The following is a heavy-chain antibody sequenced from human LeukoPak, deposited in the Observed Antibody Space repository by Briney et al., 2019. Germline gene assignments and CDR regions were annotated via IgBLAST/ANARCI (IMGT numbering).Heavy chain of an antibody. CDR2: ISGSGGRT. Sequence: GGTLRLSCAASGFTFRSYAMSWVRPAPGKGLERVSGISGSGGRTYYADSVRGRFTISRDNSKNTLYLQMNSLRAEDTAVYYCAKDPMVRGLTYDYWGQGTLVTVSS. J-gene: IGHJ4*02. V-gene: IGHV3-23*01. CDR1: GFTFRSYA. D-gene: IGHD3-10*01. CDR3: AKDPMVRGLTYDY.